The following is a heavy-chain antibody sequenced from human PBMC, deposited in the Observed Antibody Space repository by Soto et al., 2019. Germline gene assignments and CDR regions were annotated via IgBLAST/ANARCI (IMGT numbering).Heavy chain of an antibody. J-gene: IGHJ6*02. Sequence: GGSLRLSCAASGFTFDDYTMHWVRQAPGKGLEWVSLISWDGGSTYYADSVKGRFTISRDNSKNSLYLQMNSLRTEDTALDYCAKDSGRGSQQPDYYYGMDVWGQGTTVTVSS. CDR1: GFTFDDYT. CDR3: AKDSGRGSQQPDYYYGMDV. V-gene: IGHV3-43*01. D-gene: IGHD3-16*01. CDR2: ISWDGGST.